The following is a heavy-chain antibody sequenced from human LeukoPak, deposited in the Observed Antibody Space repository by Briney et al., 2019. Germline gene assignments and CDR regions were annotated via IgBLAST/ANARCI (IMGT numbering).Heavy chain of an antibody. D-gene: IGHD6-13*01. V-gene: IGHV3-43*02. J-gene: IGHJ4*02. CDR2: ISGNGVST. CDR3: AREAGKFDY. Sequence: GWALRLSCLASGLPIAEFAMHWVRQAPGKGLEWVSLISGNGVSTFYADSVKGRFRISRDNSKNSLSLEMNSLRTEDTAMYYCAREAGKFDYWGQGTLVAVSS. CDR1: GLPIAEFA.